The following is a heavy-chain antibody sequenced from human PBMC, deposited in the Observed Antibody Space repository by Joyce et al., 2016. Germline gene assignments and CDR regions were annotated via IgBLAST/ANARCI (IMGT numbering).Heavy chain of an antibody. V-gene: IGHV5-51*01. CDR2: INPEDADT. CDR1: GYSFTSYW. Sequence: EVQLVQSGGEVKKPGESLKISCKGVGYSFTSYWRGWVRQMPGKGLELVGIINPEDADTRYSPSFQGQVTISVDRSIKTAHLRWGSLRASDTAIYYCARSAVRGTLSPFFDYWGQGSLVTVSS. D-gene: IGHD3-16*01. CDR3: ARSAVRGTLSPFFDY. J-gene: IGHJ4*02.